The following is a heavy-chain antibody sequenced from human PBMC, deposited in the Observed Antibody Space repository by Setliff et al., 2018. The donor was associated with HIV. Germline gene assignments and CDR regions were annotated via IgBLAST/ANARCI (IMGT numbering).Heavy chain of an antibody. D-gene: IGHD1-26*01. V-gene: IGHV1-24*01. CDR2: LDRDDGEK. CDR3: AAEVVGPTLGAFDY. CDR1: GYSLTELS. J-gene: IGHJ4*02. Sequence: ASVKVSCKVYGYSLTELSMHWVRQAPGKGLEWLGVLDRDDGEKFYAQKFQGRVTMTEDTSTTTAYMELRSLRSEDTAVYSCAAEVVGPTLGAFDYWGLGTLVTVSS.